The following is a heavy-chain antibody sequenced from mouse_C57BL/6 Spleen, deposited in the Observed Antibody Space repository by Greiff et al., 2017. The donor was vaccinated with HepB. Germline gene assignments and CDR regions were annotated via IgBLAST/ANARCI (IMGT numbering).Heavy chain of an antibody. Sequence: ESGPGLVKPSQSLSLTCSVTGYSITSGYYWNWIRQFPGNKLEWMGYISYDGSNNYNPSLKNRISITRDTSKNQFFLKLNSVTTEDTATYYSARSGWLRRGGFDYWGQGTTLTVSS. D-gene: IGHD2-2*01. CDR1: GYSITSGYY. J-gene: IGHJ2*01. CDR3: ARSGWLRRGGFDY. V-gene: IGHV3-6*01. CDR2: ISYDGSN.